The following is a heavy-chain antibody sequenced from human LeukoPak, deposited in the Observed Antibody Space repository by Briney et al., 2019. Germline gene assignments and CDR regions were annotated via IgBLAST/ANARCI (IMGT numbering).Heavy chain of an antibody. CDR1: AFTFSSYS. V-gene: IGHV3-21*01. D-gene: IGHD3-22*01. J-gene: IGHJ4*02. Sequence: GGSLRLSCAASAFTFSSYSMNWVRQAPGKGLEWVSSISSNSNYIYYADSVKGRFTISRDNAKNSLYLQMNSLRAEDTAVYYCAKGGKVVISPGGYWGQGTLVTVSS. CDR2: ISSNSNYI. CDR3: AKGGKVVISPGGY.